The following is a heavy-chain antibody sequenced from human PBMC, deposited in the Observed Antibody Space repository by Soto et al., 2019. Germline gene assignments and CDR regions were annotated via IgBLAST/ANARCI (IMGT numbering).Heavy chain of an antibody. D-gene: IGHD5-12*01. CDR1: GYTFTSYY. CDR2: INPSGGST. J-gene: IGHJ4*02. V-gene: IGHV1-46*01. CDR3: ARDLSSWLGDY. Sequence: QVQLVQSGAELKKPGASVKVSCKASGYTFTSYYMHWVRQAPGQGLEWMGVINPSGGSTTYAQKLQGRVTMTRDAATSTVYMELSSLRSEDTAVYYCARDLSSWLGDYWGQGTLVTVSS.